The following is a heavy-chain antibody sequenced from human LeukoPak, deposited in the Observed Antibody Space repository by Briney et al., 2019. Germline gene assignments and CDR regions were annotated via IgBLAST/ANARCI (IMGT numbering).Heavy chain of an antibody. J-gene: IGHJ6*03. CDR1: GGSISSSSYY. CDR2: IYYSGST. V-gene: IGHV4-39*02. CDR3: ARDSNYYDSSRPNYYYYYMDV. D-gene: IGHD3-22*01. Sequence: PSETLSLTCTVSGGSISSSSYYWGWIRQPPGKGLEWIGTIYYSGSTYHSPSLKSRVTISVDTSKNQFSLKLSSVTAADTAVYYCARDSNYYDSSRPNYYYYYMDVWGKGTTVTVSS.